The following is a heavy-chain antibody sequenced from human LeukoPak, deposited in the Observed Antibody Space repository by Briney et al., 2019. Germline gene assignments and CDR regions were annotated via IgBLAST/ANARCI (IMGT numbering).Heavy chain of an antibody. CDR2: IYYSGST. CDR3: ARGKDYGGTDYFDY. CDR1: GGSISSCSYY. D-gene: IGHD4-23*01. J-gene: IGHJ4*02. Sequence: SETLSLTCTVSGGSISSCSYYWGWIRQPPGKGLEWIGSIYYSGSTYYNPSLKSRVTISVDTSKNQFSLKLSSVTAADTAVYYCARGKDYGGTDYFDYWGQGTLVTVSS. V-gene: IGHV4-39*01.